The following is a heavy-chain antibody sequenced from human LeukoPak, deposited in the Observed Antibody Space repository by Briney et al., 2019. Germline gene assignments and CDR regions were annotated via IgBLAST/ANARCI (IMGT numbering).Heavy chain of an antibody. CDR3: ARGKAVADYYYYYGMDV. J-gene: IGHJ6*04. Sequence: ASVKVSCKASGGTFSSYAISWVRQAPGQGPEWMGGIIPIFGTANYAQKFQGRVTITADESTSTAYMELSSLRSEDTAVYYCARGKAVADYYYYYGMDVWGKGTTVTVSS. V-gene: IGHV1-69*13. D-gene: IGHD6-19*01. CDR1: GGTFSSYA. CDR2: IIPIFGTA.